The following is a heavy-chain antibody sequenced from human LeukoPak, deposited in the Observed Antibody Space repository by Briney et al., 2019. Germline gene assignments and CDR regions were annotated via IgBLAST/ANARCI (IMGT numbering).Heavy chain of an antibody. D-gene: IGHD1-26*01. CDR2: IYSGGST. CDR3: ARDFFSVGNAFDI. Sequence: GGSLRLSCAASGFTFSDYYMSWIRQAPGKGLEWVSVIYSGGSTYYADSVKGRFTISRDNSKNALYLQMNSLRAEDTAVYYCARDFFSVGNAFDIWGQGTMVTVSS. V-gene: IGHV3-66*01. J-gene: IGHJ3*02. CDR1: GFTFSDYY.